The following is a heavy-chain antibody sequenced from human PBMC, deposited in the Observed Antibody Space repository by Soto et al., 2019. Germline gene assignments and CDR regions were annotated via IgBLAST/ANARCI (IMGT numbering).Heavy chain of an antibody. CDR3: AKNLPRTGRFDY. Sequence: QLQLHESGPGLVKPSETLSLTCTLSGASITSTTYFWAWIRKPPGKGLEWVGSICYSGKTHYNPSLKSRVTISVDRSKNQFSLQMSSVTAADTAVYYCAKNLPRTGRFDYWGQGSLVTVSS. V-gene: IGHV4-39*01. J-gene: IGHJ4*02. CDR1: GASITSTTYF. CDR2: ICYSGKT.